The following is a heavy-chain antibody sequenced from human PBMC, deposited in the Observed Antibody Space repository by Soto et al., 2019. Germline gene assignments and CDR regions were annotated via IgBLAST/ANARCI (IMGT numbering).Heavy chain of an antibody. V-gene: IGHV1-18*01. CDR3: ATRSPAFDF. CDR2: ISTSKGNT. J-gene: IGHJ4*02. CDR1: GYTFTSYD. Sequence: QVQLVQSGAEVKKPGASVKVSCKASGYTFTSYDINWVRQATGQGLEWMGWISTSKGNTNYAQKFQGRVTMTTDTSTSTAYMELRSLRSDDTAVYYCATRSPAFDFWGQGTLVTVSS.